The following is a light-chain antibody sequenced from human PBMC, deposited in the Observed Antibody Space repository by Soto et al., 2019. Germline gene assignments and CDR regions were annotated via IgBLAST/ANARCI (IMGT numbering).Light chain of an antibody. CDR3: GSYASSSTLYV. Sequence: QSALTQPASVSGSPGQSITISCTGTSSDVGGYNYVSWYQQHSGKAPKLMIYDVSNRPSGVSNRFSGSKSGNTASLTISGLQAEDEAAYYCGSYASSSTLYVFGTGTKLTVL. J-gene: IGLJ1*01. CDR1: SSDVGGYNY. V-gene: IGLV2-14*01. CDR2: DVS.